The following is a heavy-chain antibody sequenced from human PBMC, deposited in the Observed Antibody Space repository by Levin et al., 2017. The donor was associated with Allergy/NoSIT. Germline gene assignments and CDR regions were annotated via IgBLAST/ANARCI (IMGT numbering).Heavy chain of an antibody. Sequence: GESLKISCAASGFTFSSYAMHWVRQAPGKGLEWVAVISYDGSNKYYADSVKGRFTISRDNSKNTLYLQMNSLRAEDTAVYYCASPPRRRDSWYPTGPGRFDYWGQGTLVTVSS. D-gene: IGHD6-13*01. V-gene: IGHV3-30-3*01. CDR1: GFTFSSYA. J-gene: IGHJ4*02. CDR2: ISYDGSNK. CDR3: ASPPRRRDSWYPTGPGRFDY.